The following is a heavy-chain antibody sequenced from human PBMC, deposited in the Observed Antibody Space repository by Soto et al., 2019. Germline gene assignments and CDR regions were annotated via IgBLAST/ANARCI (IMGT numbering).Heavy chain of an antibody. CDR1: GFTFTSSA. D-gene: IGHD5-18*01. CDR2: INPNSGGT. V-gene: IGHV1-2*04. Sequence: GASVKVSCKASGFTFTSSAVQWVRQARGQRLEWMGWINPNSGGTNYAQKFQGWVTMTRDTSISTAYMELSRLRSDDTAVYYCAREHISAAKTMDVWGQGTTVTVSS. CDR3: AREHISAAKTMDV. J-gene: IGHJ6*02.